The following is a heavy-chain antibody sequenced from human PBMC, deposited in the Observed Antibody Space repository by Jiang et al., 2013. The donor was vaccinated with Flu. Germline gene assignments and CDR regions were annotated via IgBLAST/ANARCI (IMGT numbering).Heavy chain of an antibody. V-gene: IGHV1-69*01. CDR1: GGTFSSYA. CDR3: ASPNGFGSGSVTPYYYYGMDV. Sequence: EVKKPGSSVKVSCKASGGTFSSYAISWVRQAPGQGLEWMGGIIPIFGTANYAQKFQGRVTITADESTSTAYMELSSLRSEDTAVYYCASPNGFGSGSVTPYYYYGMDVWGQGTTVTVSS. J-gene: IGHJ6*02. D-gene: IGHD3-3*01. CDR2: IIPIFGTA.